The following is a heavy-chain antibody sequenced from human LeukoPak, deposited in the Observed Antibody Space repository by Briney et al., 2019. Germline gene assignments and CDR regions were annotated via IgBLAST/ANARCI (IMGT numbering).Heavy chain of an antibody. V-gene: IGHV1-46*01. CDR3: ASLRVPYGSGDYFDS. CDR1: GYTFTSYY. D-gene: IGHD4-17*01. Sequence: ASVKVSCKASGYTFTSYYMHWVRQAPRQGLEWMGIINPSGGSTSYAQKFQGRVTMTRDTSTSTVYMELSSLRSEDTAVYYCASLRVPYGSGDYFDSCFQGTLSTVSS. CDR2: INPSGGST. J-gene: IGHJ4*02.